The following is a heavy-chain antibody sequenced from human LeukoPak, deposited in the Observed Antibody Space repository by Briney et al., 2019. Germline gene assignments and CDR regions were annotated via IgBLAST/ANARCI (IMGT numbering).Heavy chain of an antibody. CDR2: IYPGDSDT. CDR1: GYSFTSYW. D-gene: IGHD5-12*01. V-gene: IGHV5-51*01. Sequence: GESLKISCKGSGYSFTSYWIGWVRQRPGKGLEWMGIIYPGDSDTRYSPSFQGQVTISADKSISTASLQWPSLQASTTAIYYCARHLPVDIVATFAFDIWAKGQWSPSLQ. CDR3: ARHLPVDIVATFAFDI. J-gene: IGHJ3*02.